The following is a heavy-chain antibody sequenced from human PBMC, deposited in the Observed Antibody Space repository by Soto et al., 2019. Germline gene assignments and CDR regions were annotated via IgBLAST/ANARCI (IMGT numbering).Heavy chain of an antibody. D-gene: IGHD2-8*01. Sequence: QVQLVESGGGVVQPGRSLRLSCAASGFTFSNYGIHWVRQAPGKGLEWVAVISYDGGKKYYVDSVKGRFTISRDNSKNTLYLQMNSLRAEDTAVYYCAKDRTNGYNYYYVMDVWGQGTTVTVSS. CDR3: AKDRTNGYNYYYVMDV. CDR1: GFTFSNYG. CDR2: ISYDGGKK. V-gene: IGHV3-30*18. J-gene: IGHJ6*02.